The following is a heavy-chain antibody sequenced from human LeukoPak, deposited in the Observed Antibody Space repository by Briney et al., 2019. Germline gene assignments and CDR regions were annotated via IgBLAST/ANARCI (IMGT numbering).Heavy chain of an antibody. D-gene: IGHD6-25*01. V-gene: IGHV3-48*03. CDR3: ARSSGWTGTPYFFDY. Sequence: GGSLRLSCAASGFTFSSCEMNWVRQAPGKGLEWVSYISSSGSTKYYADSVKGRFTISRDNAKNSLYPQMDSLRAEDTAVYYCARSSGWTGTPYFFDYWGQGTLVTVS. CDR2: ISSSGSTK. CDR1: GFTFSSCE. J-gene: IGHJ4*02.